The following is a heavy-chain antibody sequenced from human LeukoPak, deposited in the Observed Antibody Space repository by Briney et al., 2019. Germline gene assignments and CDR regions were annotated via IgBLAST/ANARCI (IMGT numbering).Heavy chain of an antibody. Sequence: PGGSLRLSCAASGFTFSSYGMHWVRQAPGKGLEWVAVISYDGSNKYYADSVKGRFTISRDNSKNTLYLQMNSLRAEDTAVYYCAKSFPYIGNYDILTGYLSLDYYGMDVWGQGTTVTVSS. CDR3: AKSFPYIGNYDILTGYLSLDYYGMDV. V-gene: IGHV3-30*18. D-gene: IGHD3-9*01. CDR2: ISYDGSNK. CDR1: GFTFSSYG. J-gene: IGHJ6*02.